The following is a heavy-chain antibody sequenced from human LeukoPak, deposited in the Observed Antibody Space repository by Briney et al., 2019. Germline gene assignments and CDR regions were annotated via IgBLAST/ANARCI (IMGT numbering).Heavy chain of an antibody. V-gene: IGHV5-51*01. Sequence: LGESLKISCKGSGYSFTNYWIGWVRQMPGKGLEWMGIIYPGDSDTRYSPSFQGQVTISADKSISTAYLQWSSLKASDTAMYYCAAALVSDYDSSGYYHLFDYWGQGTLVTVSS. CDR1: GYSFTNYW. CDR3: AAALVSDYDSSGYYHLFDY. CDR2: IYPGDSDT. D-gene: IGHD3-22*01. J-gene: IGHJ4*02.